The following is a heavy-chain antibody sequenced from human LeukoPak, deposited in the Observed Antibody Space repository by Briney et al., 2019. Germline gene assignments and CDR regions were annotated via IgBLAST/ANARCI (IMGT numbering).Heavy chain of an antibody. CDR3: ARADSSGSTFDY. J-gene: IGHJ4*02. CDR1: GGTFSSYA. Sequence: SVKVSCKASGGTFSSYAISWVRQAPGQRLEWMGGIIPIFGTANYAQKFQVRVTITTDESTSTAYMELSSLRSEDTAVYYCARADSSGSTFDYWGQGTLVTVSS. CDR2: IIPIFGTA. V-gene: IGHV1-69*05. D-gene: IGHD3-22*01.